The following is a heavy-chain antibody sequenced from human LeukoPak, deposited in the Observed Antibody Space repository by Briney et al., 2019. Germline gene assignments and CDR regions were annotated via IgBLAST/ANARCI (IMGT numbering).Heavy chain of an antibody. V-gene: IGHV3-48*04. Sequence: HSGGSLRLSCAASGFTVSSNYMNWVRQAPGKGLEWLSYISSSTRTIYYADSVKGRFTISRDNTKNSLYLQMNSLRADDTAIYYCARVNSGWRHFDYWGQGTLVAVSS. D-gene: IGHD6-19*01. J-gene: IGHJ4*02. CDR3: ARVNSGWRHFDY. CDR1: GFTVSSNY. CDR2: ISSSTRTI.